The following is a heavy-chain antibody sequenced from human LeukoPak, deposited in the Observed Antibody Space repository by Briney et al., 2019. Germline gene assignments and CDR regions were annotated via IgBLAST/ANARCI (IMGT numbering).Heavy chain of an antibody. CDR1: GFTVSSNY. CDR2: IYSGGST. Sequence: GGSLRLSCAASGFTVSSNYMSWVRQAPGKGLEWVSVIYSGGSTYYADSVKGRFTISRDNSKTTLYLQMNSLRAEDTAVYYCARAYSSSFNFDYWGQRTLVTVSS. J-gene: IGHJ4*02. V-gene: IGHV3-66*01. D-gene: IGHD6-6*01. CDR3: ARAYSSSFNFDY.